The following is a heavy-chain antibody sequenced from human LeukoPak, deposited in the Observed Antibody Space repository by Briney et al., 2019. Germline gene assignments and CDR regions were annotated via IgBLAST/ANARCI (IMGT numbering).Heavy chain of an antibody. Sequence: SETLSLTCAVSGGSFSGYYWSWIRQPPGKGLEWIGEIYNSGSTNYNPSLKSRVAISVDTSKNQFSLNLTSVNAADTAVYYCASILAYCGGECYSDAFYIWGQGTMVTVSS. J-gene: IGHJ3*02. D-gene: IGHD2-21*01. CDR2: IYNSGST. CDR1: GGSFSGYY. CDR3: ASILAYCGGECYSDAFYI. V-gene: IGHV4-34*01.